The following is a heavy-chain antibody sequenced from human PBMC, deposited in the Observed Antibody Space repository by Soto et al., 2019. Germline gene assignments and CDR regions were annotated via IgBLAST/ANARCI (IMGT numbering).Heavy chain of an antibody. CDR2: IYYSGST. CDR3: ARHVEDTAMVTNDY. V-gene: IGHV4-39*01. CDR1: ARSISSSSYY. D-gene: IGHD5-18*01. J-gene: IGHJ4*02. Sequence: PSETLSLTCTVSARSISSSSYYWGWIRQPPGKGLEWIGSIYYSGSTYYNPSLKSRVTISVDTSKNQFSLKLSSVTAADTAVYYCARHVEDTAMVTNDYWGQGTLVTVSS.